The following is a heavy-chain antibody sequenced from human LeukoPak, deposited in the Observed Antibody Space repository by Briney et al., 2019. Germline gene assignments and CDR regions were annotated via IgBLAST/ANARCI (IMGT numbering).Heavy chain of an antibody. CDR3: ARSPRFLEWFRYYFDY. V-gene: IGHV1-2*02. J-gene: IGHJ4*02. Sequence: ASVKVSCKASGYTFTGYYMHWVRQAPGQGLEWMGWINPNSGGTNYAQKFQGRVTMTRDTSISTAYMELSRLRSDGTAVYYCARSPRFLEWFRYYFDYWGQGTLVTVSS. CDR1: GYTFTGYY. D-gene: IGHD3-3*01. CDR2: INPNSGGT.